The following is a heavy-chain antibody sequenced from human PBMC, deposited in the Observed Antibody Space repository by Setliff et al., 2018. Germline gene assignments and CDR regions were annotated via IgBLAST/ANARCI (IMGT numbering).Heavy chain of an antibody. CDR3: ARDRDSSGYPYYFDY. J-gene: IGHJ4*02. D-gene: IGHD3-22*01. Sequence: ASVKVFCKASGYTFTGYYMHWVRQAPGQGLEWMGRINPNSGGTNYAQKFQGWVTMTRDTSISTAYMELSRLRSDDTAVYYCARDRDSSGYPYYFDYWGQGTLVTVSS. CDR2: INPNSGGT. V-gene: IGHV1-2*04. CDR1: GYTFTGYY.